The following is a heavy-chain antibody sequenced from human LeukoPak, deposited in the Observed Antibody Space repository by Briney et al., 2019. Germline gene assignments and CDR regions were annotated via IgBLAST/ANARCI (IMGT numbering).Heavy chain of an antibody. D-gene: IGHD3-10*01. V-gene: IGHV1-69*13. CDR1: GGTFSSYA. Sequence: SVKVSCTASGGTFSSYAISWVRQAPGQGLEWMGGIIPIFGTANYAQKFQGRVTITADESTSTAYMELSSLRSEDTAVYYCARDGSGSYYYKGPRTYHYFDYWGQGTLVTVSS. CDR3: ARDGSGSYYYKGPRTYHYFDY. CDR2: IIPIFGTA. J-gene: IGHJ4*02.